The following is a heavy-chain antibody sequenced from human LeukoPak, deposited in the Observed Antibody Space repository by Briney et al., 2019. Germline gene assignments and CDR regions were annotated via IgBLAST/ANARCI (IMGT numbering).Heavy chain of an antibody. CDR3: AKSFPKEVDYDSSGYYRY. CDR2: ISGSGGST. CDR1: GFTFSSYA. D-gene: IGHD3-22*01. V-gene: IGHV3-23*01. J-gene: IGHJ4*02. Sequence: PGGSLRLSCAASGFTFSSYAMSWVRQAPGKGLEWVSAISGSGGSTYYADSVKGRFTISRDNSKNTLYLQMNSLRAEDTAVYYCAKSFPKEVDYDSSGYYRYWGQGTLVTVPS.